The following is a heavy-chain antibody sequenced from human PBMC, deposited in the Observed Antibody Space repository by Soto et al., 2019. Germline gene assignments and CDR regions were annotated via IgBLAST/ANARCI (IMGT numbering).Heavy chain of an antibody. CDR1: GASVSSATHY. V-gene: IGHV4-61*01. J-gene: IGHJ4*02. Sequence: SETLSLTCTVSGASVSSATHYWTWIRQPPGKGLEWIGYIHYSGTTSFFPSYNPSLRSRVTISEDTSKHQFSLKLLSVSTADTAVYFCAAGEASSRNLAPYYLDFWGQGTLVTVSS. CDR3: AAGEASSRNLAPYYLDF. D-gene: IGHD6-13*01. CDR2: IHYSGTT.